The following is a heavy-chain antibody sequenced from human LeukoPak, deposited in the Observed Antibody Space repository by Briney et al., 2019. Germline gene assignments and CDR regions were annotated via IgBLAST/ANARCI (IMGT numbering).Heavy chain of an antibody. CDR2: ISSSGSTI. V-gene: IGHV3-48*03. CDR3: ARSKSITIFVDALDY. Sequence: PGGSLRLSCAASGFTFSSYEMNWVRQAPGKGLEWVSYISSSGSTIYYADSVKGRFTISRDNAKNSLYLQMNSLRAEDTAVYYCARSKSITIFVDALDYWGQGILVTVSS. CDR1: GFTFSSYE. D-gene: IGHD3-3*01. J-gene: IGHJ4*02.